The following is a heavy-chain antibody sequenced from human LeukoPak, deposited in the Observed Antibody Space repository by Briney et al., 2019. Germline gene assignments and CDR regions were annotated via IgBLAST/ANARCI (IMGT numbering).Heavy chain of an antibody. CDR3: ARDHMYFDL. D-gene: IGHD2-21*01. V-gene: IGHV4-39*07. Sequence: PSETLSLTCTVSGGSISISSYYWGWIRQPPGKGLEWIGSIYYSGSTYYNPSLKSRVTISVDTSKNQFSLKLSSVTAADTAVYYCARDHMYFDLWGRGTLVTVSS. CDR2: IYYSGST. J-gene: IGHJ2*01. CDR1: GGSISISSYY.